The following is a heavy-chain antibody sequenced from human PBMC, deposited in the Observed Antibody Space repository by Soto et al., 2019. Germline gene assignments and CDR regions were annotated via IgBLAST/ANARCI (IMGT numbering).Heavy chain of an antibody. J-gene: IGHJ4*02. CDR2: ISAYNGNT. V-gene: IGHV1-18*01. Sequence: ASVKVSCKASGYTFTSYGISWVRQAPGQGLEWMGWISAYNGNTNYAQKLQGRVTMTTDTSTSTAYMELRSLRSDDTAVYYCAGDPSGSYPYYFDYWGQGTLVTV. CDR3: AGDPSGSYPYYFDY. D-gene: IGHD1-26*01. CDR1: GYTFTSYG.